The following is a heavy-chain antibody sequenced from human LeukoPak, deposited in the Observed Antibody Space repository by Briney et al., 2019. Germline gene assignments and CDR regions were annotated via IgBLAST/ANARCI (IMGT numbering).Heavy chain of an antibody. CDR3: ARDGISCSGGHCYFAS. CDR2: INNDGSST. J-gene: IGHJ4*02. V-gene: IGHV3-74*01. Sequence: GGSPRLSCATSGFIFGNYWMHWVRQAPGKGLVWVSRINNDGSSTTYADSVKGRFTISRDNARNTLYLQMNSLRAEDTAVYYCARDGISCSGGHCYFASWGQGTLVTVSS. D-gene: IGHD2-15*01. CDR1: GFIFGNYW.